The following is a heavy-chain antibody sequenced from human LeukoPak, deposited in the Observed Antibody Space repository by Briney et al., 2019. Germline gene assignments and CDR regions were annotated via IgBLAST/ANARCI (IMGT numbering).Heavy chain of an antibody. V-gene: IGHV3-48*03. CDR3: ARYSYGWGLGY. J-gene: IGHJ4*02. CDR2: ISGSVRTI. D-gene: IGHD5-18*01. CDR1: GFTFSSFE. Sequence: GRSLRLSCAASGFTFSSFEMNWVRQGPGKVLEWVSYISGSVRTIYYADSVKGQSPTSRDNAKTSLYLKMDSLRAEDTAVSYCARYSYGWGLGYWGQGTLVTASS.